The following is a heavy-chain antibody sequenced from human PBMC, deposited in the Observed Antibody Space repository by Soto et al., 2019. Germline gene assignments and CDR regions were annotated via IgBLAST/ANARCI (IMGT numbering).Heavy chain of an antibody. CDR3: ARHGGNGPYYYDSSGFRPAD. D-gene: IGHD3-22*01. CDR1: GYSFTSYW. Sequence: EVQLVQSGAEVKKPGESLRISCKGSGYSFTSYWISWVRQMPGKGLEWMGRIDPSDSYTNYSPSFQGHVTISADKSISTAYLQWSSLKASDTAMYYCARHGGNGPYYYDSSGFRPADWGQGTLVTVSS. V-gene: IGHV5-10-1*01. J-gene: IGHJ4*02. CDR2: IDPSDSYT.